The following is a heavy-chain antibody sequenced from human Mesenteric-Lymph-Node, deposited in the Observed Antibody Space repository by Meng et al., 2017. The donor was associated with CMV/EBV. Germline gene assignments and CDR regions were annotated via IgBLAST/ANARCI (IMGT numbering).Heavy chain of an antibody. CDR3: ARVDYGDYPYWYFDL. J-gene: IGHJ2*01. D-gene: IGHD4-17*01. CDR2: INSDGSST. Sequence: SGFTFSSYWMHWVRQTPGKGLVWVSRINSDGSSTSYADSVKGRFTISRDNAKNTLYLQMNSLRAEDTAVYYCARVDYGDYPYWYFDLWGRGTLVTVSS. CDR1: GFTFSSYW. V-gene: IGHV3-74*01.